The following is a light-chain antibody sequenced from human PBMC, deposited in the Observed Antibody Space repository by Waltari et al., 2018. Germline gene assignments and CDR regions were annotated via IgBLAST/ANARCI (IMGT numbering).Light chain of an antibody. CDR2: YAS. Sequence: EIVLTQSPATLSLSPGERATLSCRASQNLSSYFAWYQQKPGQPPRLLIYYASNRAAGIPARFSGTGSGTDFTLTISSLEPEDFVVYYCQQRSNWPLTFGGGTKVEI. CDR3: QQRSNWPLT. CDR1: QNLSSY. V-gene: IGKV3-11*01. J-gene: IGKJ4*01.